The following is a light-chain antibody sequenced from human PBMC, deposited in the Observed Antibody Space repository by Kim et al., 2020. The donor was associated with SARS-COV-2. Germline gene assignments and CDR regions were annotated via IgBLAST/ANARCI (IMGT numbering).Light chain of an antibody. V-gene: IGKV1-27*01. CDR1: QGIDNY. CDR2: GAS. CDR3: QKYNSGPYT. Sequence: SASVGDRVTITCLARQGIDNYLAWYQQKPGKVPKLLIYGASTLQPGVPSRFSGSASGTDFTLTISSLQPEDVATYYCQKYNSGPYTFGQGTKLEI. J-gene: IGKJ2*01.